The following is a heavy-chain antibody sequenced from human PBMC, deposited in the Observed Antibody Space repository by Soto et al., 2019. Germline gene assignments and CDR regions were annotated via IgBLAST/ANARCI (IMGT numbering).Heavy chain of an antibody. CDR1: GGSISSYY. J-gene: IGHJ6*02. CDR2: IYYSGST. Sequence: SETLSLTCTVSGGSISSYYWSWIRQPPGKGLEWIGYIYYSGSTNYNPSLKSRVTISVDTSKNQFSLKLSSVTAADTAVYYCARATDIVVVVAARRSHHYHGMDVWGQGTTVTVSS. CDR3: ARATDIVVVVAARRSHHYHGMDV. D-gene: IGHD2-15*01. V-gene: IGHV4-59*01.